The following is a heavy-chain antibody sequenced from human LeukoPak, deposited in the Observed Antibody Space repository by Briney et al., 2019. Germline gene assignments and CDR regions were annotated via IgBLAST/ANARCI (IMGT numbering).Heavy chain of an antibody. J-gene: IGHJ6*02. CDR1: GYTFTSYY. D-gene: IGHD1-26*01. Sequence: ASVKVSCKTSGYTFTSYYIRWVRQAPGQGLEWMGIINPSSGATNYAQKFQGRVTMTRDTSTSTVYMELSSQTSEDTAVYYCARATNFYYYYGMDVWGQGTTVTVSS. V-gene: IGHV1-46*01. CDR3: ARATNFYYYYGMDV. CDR2: INPSSGAT.